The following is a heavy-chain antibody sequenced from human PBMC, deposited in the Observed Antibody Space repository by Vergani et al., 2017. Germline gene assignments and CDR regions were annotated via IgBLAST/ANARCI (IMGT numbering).Heavy chain of an antibody. J-gene: IGHJ4*02. CDR3: TSHSSSWGNVRGY. V-gene: IGHV3-23*01. CDR1: GFTFSSYA. Sequence: EVQLLESGGGLVQPGGSLRLSCAASGFTFSSYAMSWVRQAPGKGLEWVSAISGSGGSTYYANSVKGRFTISRDNSKNTLYLQMNSLRAEDTAVYYCTSHSSSWGNVRGYWGQGTLVTVSS. CDR2: ISGSGGST. D-gene: IGHD6-13*01.